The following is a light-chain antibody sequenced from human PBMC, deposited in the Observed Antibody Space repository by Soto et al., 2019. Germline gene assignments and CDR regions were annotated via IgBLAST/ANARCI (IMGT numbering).Light chain of an antibody. Sequence: QSVLTQPTSVSGAPGQRVTISCTGCTSNIGAGYEVHWYQQLPGAAPTLLISSHNNRPSGVPDRFFGAKSGTSASLTIIGLQAEDEADYYCQSYDIALSASGVFGGGTKLTVL. V-gene: IGLV1-40*01. CDR3: QSYDIALSASGV. CDR1: TSNIGAGYE. J-gene: IGLJ3*02. CDR2: SHN.